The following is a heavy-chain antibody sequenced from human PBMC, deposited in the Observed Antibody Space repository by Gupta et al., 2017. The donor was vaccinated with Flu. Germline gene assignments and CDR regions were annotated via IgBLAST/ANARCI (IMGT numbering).Heavy chain of an antibody. J-gene: IGHJ5*02. CDR1: GSDLSDYG. CDR3: ARHRHYGDNCLVACWFDP. CDR2: IKHRGDKA. Sequence: EVQVLESGGGLVHPGGSLRLPCAASGSDLSDYGLSWVRQTPGKGLEWVSTIKHRGDKAFYADSVKGRFTVSKDNSKNTLLLQLTSLRVDDTAVYHGARHRHYGDNCLVACWFDPWGPGTLVTVSS. V-gene: IGHV3-23*01. D-gene: IGHD4-17*01.